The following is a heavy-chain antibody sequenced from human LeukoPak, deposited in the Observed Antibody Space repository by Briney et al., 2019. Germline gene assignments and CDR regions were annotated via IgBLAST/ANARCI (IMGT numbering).Heavy chain of an antibody. J-gene: IGHJ4*02. V-gene: IGHV4-34*01. CDR2: INHSGST. CDR3: ARQWLVSPLFDY. Sequence: SETLSLTCAVHGGSFSGSYWSWIRQPPGKGLEWIGEINHSGSTNYNPSLRSRVTVSVHTSKNQLSLKLSSVTAADTAVYYCARQWLVSPLFDYWGQGTLVTVPS. D-gene: IGHD6-19*01. CDR1: GGSFSGSY.